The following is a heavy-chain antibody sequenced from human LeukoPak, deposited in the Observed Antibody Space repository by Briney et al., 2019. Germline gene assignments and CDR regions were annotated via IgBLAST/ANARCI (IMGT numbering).Heavy chain of an antibody. D-gene: IGHD2-2*01. CDR1: GGSTSSSSYY. J-gene: IGHJ4*02. Sequence: PSETLSLTCTVSGGSTSSSSYYWGWIRQPPGKGLEWIGSIYYSGSTYYNPSLKSRVTTSVDTSKNQFSLKLSSVTAADTAVYYCARRPGKYQPLPFDYWGQGTPVTVSS. CDR2: IYYSGST. CDR3: ARRPGKYQPLPFDY. V-gene: IGHV4-39*07.